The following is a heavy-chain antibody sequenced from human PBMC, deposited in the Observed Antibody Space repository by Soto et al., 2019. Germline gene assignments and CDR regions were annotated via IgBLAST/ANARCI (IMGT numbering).Heavy chain of an antibody. CDR2: IIPIFGTT. CDR3: ARDRVLPGATPHWFDP. CDR1: GGTFSSYI. D-gene: IGHD2-2*01. J-gene: IGHJ5*02. Sequence: QVQLVQSGAEVRKPGSSVKVSCKASGGTFSSYIISWVRQAPGQGLEWMGEIIPIFGTTNYAQKFQGRVTVTANESTRTAYMELRSLRSEDTAVYYCARDRVLPGATPHWFDPWGQGTLVTVSS. V-gene: IGHV1-69*01.